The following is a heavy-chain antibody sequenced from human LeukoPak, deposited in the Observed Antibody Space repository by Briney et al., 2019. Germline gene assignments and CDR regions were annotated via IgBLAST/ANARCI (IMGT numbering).Heavy chain of an antibody. Sequence: GESLKISCEGSGYSFTTYWIGWVRQMPGKGLEWMAIIFPGDSDTRYSPSFRGQVTISADKSISTAYLQWRSLKASDTAMYYCARPNLMAASSNDAFDIWGQGTMVTVSS. CDR3: ARPNLMAASSNDAFDI. J-gene: IGHJ3*02. CDR2: IFPGDSDT. CDR1: GYSFTTYW. V-gene: IGHV5-51*01. D-gene: IGHD6-13*01.